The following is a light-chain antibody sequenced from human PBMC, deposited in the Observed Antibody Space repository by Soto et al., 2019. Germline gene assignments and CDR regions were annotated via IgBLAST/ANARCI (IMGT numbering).Light chain of an antibody. V-gene: IGLV2-14*01. CDR1: SSDVGHYNH. Sequence: QSALTQAASVSGSPGQSITISCTGTSSDVGHYNHVSWYQHHPGKAPKLIIYEVTNRPSGVAARFSGSRSGNTAFLTISGLQAEDEAHYYCSSYTSSSTGVFGGGTKLTVL. CDR3: SSYTSSSTGV. J-gene: IGLJ3*02. CDR2: EVT.